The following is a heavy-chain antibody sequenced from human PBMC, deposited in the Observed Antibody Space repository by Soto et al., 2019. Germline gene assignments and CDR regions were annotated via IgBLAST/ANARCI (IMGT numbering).Heavy chain of an antibody. D-gene: IGHD6-6*01. V-gene: IGHV3-30*18. J-gene: IGHJ4*02. CDR2: ISYDGSNK. CDR1: GFTFSSYG. CDR3: AKGGPGSSSLDY. Sequence: SLRLSCAASGFTFSSYGMHWVRQAPGKGLEWVAVISYDGSNKYYADSVKGRFTISRDNSKNTLYLQMNSLRAEDTAVYYCAKGGPGSSSLDYWGQGTLVTVSS.